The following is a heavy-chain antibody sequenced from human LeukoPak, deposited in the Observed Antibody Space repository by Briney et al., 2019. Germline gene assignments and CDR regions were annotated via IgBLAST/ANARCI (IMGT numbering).Heavy chain of an antibody. D-gene: IGHD2-2*02. CDR3: ARGGIVVVPAAIYGMDV. CDR2: IYYSGST. J-gene: IGHJ6*02. V-gene: IGHV4-59*01. Sequence: SETLSLTCTVSGGSISSYYWSWIRQPPGKGLEWIGYIYYSGSTNYNPSLKSRVTISVDTSKNQFSLKLSSVTAADTAVYYCARGGIVVVPAAIYGMDVWGQGTTVTVSS. CDR1: GGSISSYY.